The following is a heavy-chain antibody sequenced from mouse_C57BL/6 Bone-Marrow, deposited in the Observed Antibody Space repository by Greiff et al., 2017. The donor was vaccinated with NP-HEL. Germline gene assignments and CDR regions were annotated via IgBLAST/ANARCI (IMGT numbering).Heavy chain of an antibody. J-gene: IGHJ3*01. CDR2: ISNLAYSI. D-gene: IGHD1-1*01. CDR3: ARQDYGSSPWFAY. Sequence: EVQVVESGGGLVQPGGSLKLSCAASGFTFSDYGMAWVRQAPRKGPEWVAFISNLAYSIYYADTVTGRFTISRENAKNTLYLEMSSLRSEDTAMYYCARQDYGSSPWFAYWGQGTLVTVSA. CDR1: GFTFSDYG. V-gene: IGHV5-15*01.